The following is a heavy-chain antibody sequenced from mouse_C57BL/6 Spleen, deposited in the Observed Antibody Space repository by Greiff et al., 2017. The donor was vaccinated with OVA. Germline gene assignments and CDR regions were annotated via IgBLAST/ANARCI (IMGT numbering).Heavy chain of an antibody. CDR2: IYPRSGNT. Sequence: QVQLQQPGAELARPGASVKLSCKASGYTFTSYGIRWVKQRPGQGLEWIGKIYPRSGNTNYNEKFKGKATLTADKPSSTAYMELRSLTSEDSAVYYCGGGDDCDEGCYLDYWGQGTTLTVSS. CDR1: GYTFTSYG. V-gene: IGHV1-81*01. CDR3: GGGDDCDEGCYLDY. J-gene: IGHJ2*01. D-gene: IGHD2-4*01.